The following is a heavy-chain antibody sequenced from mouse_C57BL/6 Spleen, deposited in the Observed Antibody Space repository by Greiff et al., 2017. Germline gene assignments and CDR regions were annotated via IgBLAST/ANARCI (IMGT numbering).Heavy chain of an antibody. V-gene: IGHV5-12*01. CDR3: AGNAMDY. J-gene: IGHJ4*01. CDR2: ISNGGGST. CDR1: GFTFSDYY. Sequence: EVQRVESGGGLVQPGGSLKLSCAASGFTFSDYYMYWVRQTPEKRLEWVAYISNGGGSTYYPDTVKGRFTISRDNAKNTLYLQMSRLKSEDTAMYYCAGNAMDYWGQGTSVTVSS.